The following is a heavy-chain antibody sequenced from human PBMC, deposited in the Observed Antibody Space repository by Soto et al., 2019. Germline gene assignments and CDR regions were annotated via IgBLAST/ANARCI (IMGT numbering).Heavy chain of an antibody. CDR3: ARLTMAQDAFDI. CDR2: INAGNGNT. CDR1: GYTFTSYA. Sequence: ASVKVSCKASGYTFTSYAMHWVRQAPGQRLEWMGWINAGNGNTKYSQKFQGRVTITRDTSASTAYMELRSLRSDDTAVYYCARLTMAQDAFDIWGQGTMVTVSS. V-gene: IGHV1-3*01. J-gene: IGHJ3*02. D-gene: IGHD3-10*01.